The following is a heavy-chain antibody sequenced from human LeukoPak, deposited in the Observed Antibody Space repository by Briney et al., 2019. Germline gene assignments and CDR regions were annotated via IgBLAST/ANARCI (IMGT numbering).Heavy chain of an antibody. D-gene: IGHD3-22*01. CDR1: GLTFRSDD. CDR3: ARRDRSGYGFDY. CDR2: ISANSDYI. V-gene: IGHV3-21*01. J-gene: IGHJ4*02. Sequence: GGSLRLSCAASGLTFRSDDMNWVRQSPGKGLEWVSSISANSDYIYHADSVRGRFTISRDNAENSLYLQMNSLGAEDTAAYYCARRDRSGYGFDYWGQGTLVTVSS.